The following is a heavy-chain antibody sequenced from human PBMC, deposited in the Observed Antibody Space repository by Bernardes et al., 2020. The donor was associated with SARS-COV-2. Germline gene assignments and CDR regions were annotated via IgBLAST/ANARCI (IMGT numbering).Heavy chain of an antibody. CDR1: GFTFSSYA. D-gene: IGHD3-9*01. Sequence: GGPLSLSCAASGFTFSSYAMSWVRQAPGKGLEWVSAISGSGGSTYYADSVKVRFTISRDNSKNTLYLQMNSLRAEDTAVYYCAKHPPQGYDILTGYFWVNWFDPWGQGTLVTVSS. J-gene: IGHJ5*02. CDR3: AKHPPQGYDILTGYFWVNWFDP. V-gene: IGHV3-23*01. CDR2: ISGSGGST.